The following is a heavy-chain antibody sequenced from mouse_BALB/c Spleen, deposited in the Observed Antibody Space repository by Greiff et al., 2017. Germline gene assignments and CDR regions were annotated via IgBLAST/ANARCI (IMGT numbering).Heavy chain of an antibody. J-gene: IGHJ2*01. CDR1: GFNIKDTY. V-gene: IGHV14-3*02. Sequence: EVKLVESGAELVKPGASVKLSCTASGFNIKDTYMHWVKQRPEQGLEWIGRIDPANGNTKYDPKFQGKATITADTSSNTAYLQLSSLTSEDTAVYYCARSSPFDYWGQGTTLTVSS. CDR2: IDPANGNT. D-gene: IGHD1-1*01. CDR3: ARSSPFDY.